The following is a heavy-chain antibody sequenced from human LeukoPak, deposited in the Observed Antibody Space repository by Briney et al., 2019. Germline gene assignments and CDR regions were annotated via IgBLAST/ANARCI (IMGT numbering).Heavy chain of an antibody. Sequence: PSETLSLTCAVYGGPFSGYYWSWIRQPPGKGLEWIGEINHSGSTNYNPSLKSRVTISVDTSKNQFSLKLNSVTAADTAVYYCARGPTLYQSHAGNAFDIWGRGTMVTVSS. V-gene: IGHV4-34*01. CDR3: ARGPTLYQSHAGNAFDI. J-gene: IGHJ3*02. CDR1: GGPFSGYY. CDR2: INHSGST. D-gene: IGHD2-2*02.